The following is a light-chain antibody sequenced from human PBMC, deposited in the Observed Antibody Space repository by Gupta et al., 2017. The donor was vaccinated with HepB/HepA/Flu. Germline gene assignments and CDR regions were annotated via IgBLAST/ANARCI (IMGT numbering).Light chain of an antibody. CDR2: AAS. CDR1: QSISSD. V-gene: IGKV1-39*01. CDR3: QPSYSTPRT. J-gene: IGKJ3*01. Sequence: DIKMTQSPSSLSASVGDRVTITCRASQSISSDLHWYQQNPGKAPTLLIYAASSLQSGVPSRFRGSGSGTVFTLTIRSLESEDVATYYCQPSYSTPRTFGPGTKVDIK.